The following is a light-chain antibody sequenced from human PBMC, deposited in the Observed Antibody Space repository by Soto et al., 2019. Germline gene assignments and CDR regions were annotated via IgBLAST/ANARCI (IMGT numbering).Light chain of an antibody. V-gene: IGKV3-15*01. CDR3: QQYNNWLT. CDR1: QSVSSN. Sequence: EIVMTQSPATLSVSPGERATLSCRASQSVSSNLAWYQQKLGQAPRLLIYGASTRATGIPARFSGSGSGTEFNLTISSLQSEDFAVYYCQQYNNWLTFGGGTKVEIK. J-gene: IGKJ4*01. CDR2: GAS.